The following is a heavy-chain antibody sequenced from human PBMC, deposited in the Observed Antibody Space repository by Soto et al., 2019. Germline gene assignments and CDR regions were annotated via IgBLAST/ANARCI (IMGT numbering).Heavy chain of an antibody. CDR3: AKVRLTEKGEFDY. CDR1: GFTFRNYG. V-gene: IGHV3-30*18. D-gene: IGHD1-26*01. J-gene: IGHJ4*02. CDR2: ISYDGINT. Sequence: ESGGGVVQPRRSLRLSCAASGFTFRNYGMHWVRQAPGKGLEWVAFISYDGINTYYADSVKGRFTISRDSSKSTLSLQMNSLGPGDTAVYYCAKVRLTEKGEFDYWGQGTLVTVSS.